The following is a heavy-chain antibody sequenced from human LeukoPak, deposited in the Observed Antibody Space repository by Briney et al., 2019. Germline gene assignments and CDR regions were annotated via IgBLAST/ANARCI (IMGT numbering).Heavy chain of an antibody. J-gene: IGHJ4*02. CDR1: GFTFSSYA. CDR2: ICGSGGST. V-gene: IGHV3-23*01. D-gene: IGHD1-26*01. CDR3: AKGSDAVPWGFDY. Sequence: GGSLRLSCAASGFTFSSYAMSWVRHAPGKLLEWVSAICGSGGSTYYADSEKRRFTMSSDNSKNTLYLQMNSMRAEDTAVYYCAKGSDAVPWGFDYWGQGTLVTVSS.